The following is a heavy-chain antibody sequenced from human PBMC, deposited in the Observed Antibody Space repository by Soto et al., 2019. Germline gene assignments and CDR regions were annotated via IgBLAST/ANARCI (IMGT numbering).Heavy chain of an antibody. CDR2: IYYSGST. CDR1: GGSISSSSYY. D-gene: IGHD5-12*01. CDR3: ARQVRGYILATITVVDY. Sequence: SETLSLTCTVSGGSISSSSYYWGWIRQPPGKGLEWIGSIYYSGSTYYNPSLKSRVTISVDTSKNQFSLKLSSVTAADTAVYYCARQVRGYILATITVVDYWGQGTLVTVSS. V-gene: IGHV4-39*01. J-gene: IGHJ4*02.